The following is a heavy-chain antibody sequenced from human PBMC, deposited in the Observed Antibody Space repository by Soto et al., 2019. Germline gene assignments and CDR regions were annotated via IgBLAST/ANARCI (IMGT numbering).Heavy chain of an antibody. D-gene: IGHD1-1*01. J-gene: IGHJ6*04. V-gene: IGHV4-31*03. CDR3: ARDRKDDQDI. CDR2: IFYTGSA. Sequence: PSETLSLTCTVSGASIRTGGYYWSWIRQRPGKGLEWIAYIFYTGSAYYNPSLESRLSISIDRSKTQSSLELRSVSVADTAVYYCARDRKDDQDIWGKGTRVAASS. CDR1: GASIRTGGYY.